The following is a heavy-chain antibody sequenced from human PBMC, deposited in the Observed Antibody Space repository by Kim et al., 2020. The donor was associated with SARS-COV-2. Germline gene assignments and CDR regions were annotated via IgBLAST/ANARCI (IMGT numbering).Heavy chain of an antibody. Sequence: ADSVKGRFTISRVNAKNTLYLQMNSLRVEDTAVYYCARGILTGYHTHYDYWGQGTLVTVSS. D-gene: IGHD3-9*01. V-gene: IGHV3-53*01. CDR3: ARGILTGYHTHYDY. J-gene: IGHJ4*02.